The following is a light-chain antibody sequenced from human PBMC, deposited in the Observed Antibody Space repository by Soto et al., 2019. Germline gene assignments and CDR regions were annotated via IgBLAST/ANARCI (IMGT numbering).Light chain of an antibody. J-gene: IGKJ1*01. V-gene: IGKV3-20*01. Sequence: ENVLTQSPGILSLSPGERATLSCRATQSVTNRYFAWYQQKPGQAPRLLIYGISSRATDIPDRFSGSGSGTDFTLTISSLQPEDVATYYCQKYNSARWTFGLGTKVEIK. CDR3: QKYNSARWT. CDR1: QSVTNRY. CDR2: GIS.